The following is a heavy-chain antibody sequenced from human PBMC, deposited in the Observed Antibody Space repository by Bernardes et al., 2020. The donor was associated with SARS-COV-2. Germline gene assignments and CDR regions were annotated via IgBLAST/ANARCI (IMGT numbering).Heavy chain of an antibody. CDR2: ISGNGGST. CDR3: AKGSKPTTIPNYYFDY. J-gene: IGHJ4*02. Sequence: GGSLRLSCAASGFTFSTYAMNWVRQAPGKGLEWVSTISGNGGSTYYADSVKGRFTISRDNSKNTLYLQMNSLRAEDTALYYCAKGSKPTTIPNYYFDYWGQGALVTVSS. CDR1: GFTFSTYA. V-gene: IGHV3-23*01. D-gene: IGHD2-2*02.